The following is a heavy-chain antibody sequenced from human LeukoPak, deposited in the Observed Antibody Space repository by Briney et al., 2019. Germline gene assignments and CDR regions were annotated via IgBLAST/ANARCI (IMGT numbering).Heavy chain of an antibody. CDR1: GASISSNY. CDR3: ARTRTYYYDSSGYAFDI. V-gene: IGHV4-59*01. CDR2: IYYSGST. Sequence: KPSQTLSLTCTVAGASISSNYCSWLRQPPGKGLEWVGSIYYSGSTNYNPSLKSRVTISVDTSKNQFSLKLGSVTAADTAVYYCARTRTYYYDSSGYAFDIWGQGTMVTVSS. J-gene: IGHJ3*02. D-gene: IGHD3-22*01.